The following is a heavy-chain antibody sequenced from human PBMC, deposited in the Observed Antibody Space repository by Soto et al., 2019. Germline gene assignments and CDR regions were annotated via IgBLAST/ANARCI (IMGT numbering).Heavy chain of an antibody. D-gene: IGHD3-10*01. Sequence: GGSLRLSCAASGFTFSSYGMHWVRQAPGKGLEWVAVISYDGSNKYYADSVKGRFTISRDNSKNTLYLQMNSLRAEDTAVYYCAKVPGGLWFGELLLWGQGTLVTVSS. CDR3: AKVPGGLWFGELLL. CDR2: ISYDGSNK. V-gene: IGHV3-30*18. CDR1: GFTFSSYG. J-gene: IGHJ4*02.